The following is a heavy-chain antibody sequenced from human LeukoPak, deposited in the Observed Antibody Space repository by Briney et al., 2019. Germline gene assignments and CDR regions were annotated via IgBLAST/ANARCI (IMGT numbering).Heavy chain of an antibody. J-gene: IGHJ4*02. CDR1: GYTFTGYY. V-gene: IGHV1-2*02. CDR2: INPNSGGT. D-gene: IGHD1-26*01. Sequence: ASVKVSCKASGYTFTGYYMHSVRQAPGQGLEWMGWINPNSGGTNYAQKFQGRVTMTRDTSISTAYMELSRLRSDDTAVYYCARGKSGATNRYFDYWGQGSLVTVSS. CDR3: ARGKSGATNRYFDY.